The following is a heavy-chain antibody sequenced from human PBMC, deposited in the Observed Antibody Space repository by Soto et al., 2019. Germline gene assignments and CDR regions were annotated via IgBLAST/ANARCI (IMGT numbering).Heavy chain of an antibody. J-gene: IGHJ6*02. CDR3: ARKGNTAGGYDYYYYYGMDV. Sequence: GASVKVSCKASRYTFTSYGISWVRQAPAQGPEWMGWISAYNGNTNYAQKLQGRVPMTTDTSTSTAYMELRSLRSDDTAVYYCARKGNTAGGYDYYYYYGMDVWGQGTTVTVSS. CDR2: ISAYNGNT. D-gene: IGHD5-18*01. CDR1: RYTFTSYG. V-gene: IGHV1-18*01.